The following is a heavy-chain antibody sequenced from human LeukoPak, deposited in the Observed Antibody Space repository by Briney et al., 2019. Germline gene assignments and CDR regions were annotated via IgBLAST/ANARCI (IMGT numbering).Heavy chain of an antibody. CDR2: VNHSGST. CDR1: GGSFGGYF. D-gene: IGHD3-10*01. V-gene: IGHV4-34*01. J-gene: IGHJ4*02. Sequence: SETLSLTCRVYGGSFGGYFWIWFRQPPGKGLEWIGEVNHSGSTNYKSSLRRRAIISVDTSKNQFSLKLSSVTAADTAVYYCARGQGVKLAPNFDYWGQGTLVTVSS. CDR3: ARGQGVKLAPNFDY.